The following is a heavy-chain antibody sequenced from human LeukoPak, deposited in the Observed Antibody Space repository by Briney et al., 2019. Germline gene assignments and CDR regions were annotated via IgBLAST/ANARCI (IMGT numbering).Heavy chain of an antibody. CDR3: ARDPSEMATIGYFDY. CDR2: INPSGGST. V-gene: IGHV1-46*01. D-gene: IGHD5-24*01. Sequence: ASVKVSCKASGYTFTSYYMHWVRQAPGQGLEWMGIINPSGGSTNYARKFQGRVTMTRDTSTNTVYMELSSLRSEDTAVYYCARDPSEMATIGYFDYWGQGTLVTVSS. CDR1: GYTFTSYY. J-gene: IGHJ4*02.